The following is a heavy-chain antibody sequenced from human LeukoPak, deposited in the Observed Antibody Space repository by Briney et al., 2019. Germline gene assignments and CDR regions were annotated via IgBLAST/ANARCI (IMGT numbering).Heavy chain of an antibody. Sequence: ASVNVSCKASGYTFTGYYMHWVRQAPGQGLEWMGWINPNSGCTNYAQKFQGRVTMTRDTSISTAYMQLIRLRSDDTAVYYCARESATPGGFDYWGQGTLVTVSS. V-gene: IGHV1-2*02. D-gene: IGHD1-26*01. CDR2: INPNSGCT. CDR3: ARESATPGGFDY. CDR1: GYTFTGYY. J-gene: IGHJ4*02.